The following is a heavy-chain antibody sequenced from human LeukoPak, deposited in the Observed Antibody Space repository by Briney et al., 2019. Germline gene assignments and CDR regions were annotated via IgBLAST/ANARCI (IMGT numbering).Heavy chain of an antibody. Sequence: GGSLRLSCAASGFTFSSYSMNWVRQAPGKGLEWVSSISSSSSYIYYADSVKGRFTISRDNAKNSLYLQMNSLRAEDTAVYYCARPARSRYYDILTGYYRTDYFDYWGQGTLVTVSS. V-gene: IGHV3-21*01. J-gene: IGHJ4*02. D-gene: IGHD3-9*01. CDR1: GFTFSSYS. CDR2: ISSSSSYI. CDR3: ARPARSRYYDILTGYYRTDYFDY.